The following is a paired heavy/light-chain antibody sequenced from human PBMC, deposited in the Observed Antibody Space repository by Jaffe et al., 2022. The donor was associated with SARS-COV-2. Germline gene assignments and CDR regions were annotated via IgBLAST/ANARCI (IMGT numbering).Heavy chain of an antibody. Sequence: EVQLLESGGGLVQPGGSLRLSCAASGFTLSSYAMYWVRQAPGKGLEWVSAISGSGNGGIIYYADSVRGRFTISRDSSKNTLYLQMHSLRAGDTALYYCAKGQSAESRLDSWGQGTLVTVSS. V-gene: IGHV3-23*01. J-gene: IGHJ4*02. D-gene: IGHD3-10*01. CDR3: AKGQSAESRLDS. CDR2: ISGSGNGGII. CDR1: GFTLSSYA.
Light chain of an antibody. Sequence: DIQMTQSPSSLSASVGDRVTITCRASQSIDSYLNWYQQKPGRAPNLLIYAASSLHTGVPSRFSGSASGADFTLTISSLQPEDSATYYCQQSYNTPTFGQGTKVEIK. J-gene: IGKJ1*01. V-gene: IGKV1-39*01. CDR1: QSIDSY. CDR2: AAS. CDR3: QQSYNTPT.